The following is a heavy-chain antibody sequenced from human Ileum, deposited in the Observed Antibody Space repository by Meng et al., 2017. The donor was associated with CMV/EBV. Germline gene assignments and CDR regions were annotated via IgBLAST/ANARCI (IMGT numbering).Heavy chain of an antibody. CDR1: GFTFSSYG. CDR3: ARDKGDILTTF. D-gene: IGHD3-9*01. CDR2: ISSTSSIT. V-gene: IGHV3-48*04. J-gene: IGHJ4*02. Sequence: GESLKISCAASGFTFSSYGVSWVRQAPGKGLEWVSYISSTSSITYYADSVKGRFTVSRDNAKNSLYLQMSSLRAEDTAVYYCARDKGDILTTFWGQGTLVTVSS.